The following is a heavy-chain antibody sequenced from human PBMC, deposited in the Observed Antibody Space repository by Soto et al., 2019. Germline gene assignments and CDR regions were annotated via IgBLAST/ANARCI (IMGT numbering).Heavy chain of an antibody. J-gene: IGHJ4*02. Sequence: ETLSLTCAVYGGSFTGYDWSWIRQPPGKGLEWIGEIDHRESANYNPSLKSRVTMSVDTSKNQFSLRLSSVTAADTAVYYCARDPGSSWYYFDYWGQGTLLTVSS. CDR3: ARDPGSSWYYFDY. V-gene: IGHV4-34*01. CDR2: IDHRESA. CDR1: GGSFTGYD. D-gene: IGHD6-13*01.